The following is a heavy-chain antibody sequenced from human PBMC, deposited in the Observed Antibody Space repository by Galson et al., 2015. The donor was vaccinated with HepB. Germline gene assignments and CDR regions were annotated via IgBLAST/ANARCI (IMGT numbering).Heavy chain of an antibody. CDR2: ISSSSSYI. CDR3: AREGSRFTMIVVATSRNAFDI. D-gene: IGHD3-22*01. Sequence: SLRLSCAASGFTFSSYSMNWVRQAPGKGLEWVSSISSSSSYIYYADSVKGRFTISRDNAKNSLYLQMNSLRAEDTAVYYCAREGSRFTMIVVATSRNAFDIWGQGTMVTVSS. V-gene: IGHV3-21*01. CDR1: GFTFSSYS. J-gene: IGHJ3*02.